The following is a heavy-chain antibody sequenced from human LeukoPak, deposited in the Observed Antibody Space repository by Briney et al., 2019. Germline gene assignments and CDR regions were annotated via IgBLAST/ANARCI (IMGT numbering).Heavy chain of an antibody. V-gene: IGHV4-34*01. CDR2: INHSGST. CDR3: ARARTPLTYYYYYMDV. CDR1: GGSFSGYY. J-gene: IGHJ6*03. Sequence: SETLSLTCAVYGGSFSGYYWSWIRQPTGKGLEWIGEINHSGSTNYNPSLKSRVTISVDTSKNQFSLKLSSVTAADTAVYYCARARTPLTYYYYYMDVWGKGTTVTVSS.